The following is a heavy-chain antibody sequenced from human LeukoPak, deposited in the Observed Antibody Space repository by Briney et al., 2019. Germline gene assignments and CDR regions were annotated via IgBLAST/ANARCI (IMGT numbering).Heavy chain of an antibody. Sequence: GGSLRLSCVVSGLSFSDSYMTWIRQTPGMGLESLAYISGVGHDIYYADSVKGRFTISRDNAKNSLYLQMNSLRPGDTALYYCSTGPRSLPYWGPGTLVTVSS. J-gene: IGHJ4*01. CDR3: STGPRSLPY. D-gene: IGHD4-23*01. V-gene: IGHV3-11*01. CDR1: GLSFSDSY. CDR2: ISGVGHDI.